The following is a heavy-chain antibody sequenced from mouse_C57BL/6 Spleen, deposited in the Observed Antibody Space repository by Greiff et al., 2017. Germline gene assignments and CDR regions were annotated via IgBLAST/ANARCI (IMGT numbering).Heavy chain of an antibody. CDR1: GFNIKNTY. V-gene: IGHV14-3*01. CDR3: ARNYGSSYWYFDV. CDR2: IDPANGTT. D-gene: IGHD1-1*01. Sequence: EVKLMESVAELVRPGASVKLSCTASGFNIKNTYMHWVKQRPEQGLEWIGRIDPANGTTKYAPKFQGKATITADTSSNTAYLQLSSLTSEDTAIYYCARNYGSSYWYFDVWGTGTTVTVSS. J-gene: IGHJ1*03.